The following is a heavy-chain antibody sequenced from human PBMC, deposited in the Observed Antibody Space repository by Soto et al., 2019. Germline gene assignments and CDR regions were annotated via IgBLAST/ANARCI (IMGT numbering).Heavy chain of an antibody. V-gene: IGHV4-34*01. Sequence: SETLSLTCAVYGGSFSGYYWRWIRQPPGKGLEWIGEINHSGSTNYNPSLKSRVTVLIDTSKNLFFLKVSSVTAADTAVYYCAREAGGISSAGEPYYYYRMDVWGQGTTVTVSS. J-gene: IGHJ6*02. CDR2: INHSGST. CDR3: AREAGGISSAGEPYYYYRMDV. CDR1: GGSFSGYY. D-gene: IGHD6-13*01.